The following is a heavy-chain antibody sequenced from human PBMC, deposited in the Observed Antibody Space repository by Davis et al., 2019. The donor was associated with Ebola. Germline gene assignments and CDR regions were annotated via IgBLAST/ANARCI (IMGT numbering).Heavy chain of an antibody. CDR1: GFTFSSYS. V-gene: IGHV3-21*01. D-gene: IGHD5-12*01. CDR3: ARARWLRTTHYYFDY. CDR2: ISSSSSYI. J-gene: IGHJ4*02. Sequence: PGGSLRLSCAASGFTFSSYSMNWVRQAPGKGLEWVSSISSSSSYIYYADSVKGRFTISRDNAKNSLYLQMNSLGAEDTAVYYCARARWLRTTHYYFDYWGQGTLVTVSS.